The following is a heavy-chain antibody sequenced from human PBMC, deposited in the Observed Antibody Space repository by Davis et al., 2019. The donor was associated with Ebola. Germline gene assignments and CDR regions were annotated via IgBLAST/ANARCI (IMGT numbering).Heavy chain of an antibody. CDR1: GFTFSSYA. CDR2: ISGSGGST. V-gene: IGHV3-23*01. J-gene: IGHJ6*04. Sequence: GGSLRLSCAASGFTFSSYAVSWVRQAPGKGLEWVSAISGSGGSTYYADSVKGRFTISRDNSKNTLYLQMNSLRAEDTAVYYCAKGGHSSSPLLLYYYYGMDVWGKGTTVTVSS. D-gene: IGHD6-13*01. CDR3: AKGGHSSSPLLLYYYYGMDV.